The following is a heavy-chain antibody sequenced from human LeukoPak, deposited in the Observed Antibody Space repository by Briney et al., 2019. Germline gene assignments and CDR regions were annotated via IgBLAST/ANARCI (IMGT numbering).Heavy chain of an antibody. V-gene: IGHV3-13*01. D-gene: IGHD3-22*01. CDR2: IGTAGDT. J-gene: IGHJ1*01. Sequence: RPGGSLRLSCAASGFTFGSYDVHWVRQATGKGLEWVSAIGTAGDTYYPGSVKGRFTISRENTKNSLYLQMYSLRAEDTAVYYCATYSSLNRREFQYWGQGTLLTVSS. CDR1: GFTFGSYD. CDR3: ATYSSLNRREFQY.